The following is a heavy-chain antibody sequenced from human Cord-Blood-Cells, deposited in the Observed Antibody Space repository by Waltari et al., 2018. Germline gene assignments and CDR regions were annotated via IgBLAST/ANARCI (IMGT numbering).Heavy chain of an antibody. J-gene: IGHJ4*02. CDR2: IYSGSST. CDR3: ARGGGRDMRDGYNDY. V-gene: IGHV3-53*01. CDR1: GFTVSSNY. Sequence: EVQLVESGGGLIQPGGSLRLSCAASGFTVSSNYMSWVRQAPGKGLEWVSVIYSGSSTYYADSVKGRFTISRDNSKNTLYLQMNSLRAEDTAVYYCARGGGRDMRDGYNDYWGQGTLVTVSS. D-gene: IGHD5-12*01.